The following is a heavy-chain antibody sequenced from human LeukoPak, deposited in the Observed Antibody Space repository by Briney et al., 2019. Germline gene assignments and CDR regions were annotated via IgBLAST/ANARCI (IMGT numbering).Heavy chain of an antibody. J-gene: IGHJ5*02. D-gene: IGHD6-13*01. CDR1: GGSVSSGSYH. Sequence: SETLSLTCTVSGGSVSSGSYHWSWIRQPPGKGLEWIGYIYYSGNTNYNPSLKSRVTISVDASKNQFSLKLSSVTAADTAVYYCARDRQRYSSSWAFDPWGQGTLVTVSS. CDR3: ARDRQRYSSSWAFDP. CDR2: IYYSGNT. V-gene: IGHV4-61*01.